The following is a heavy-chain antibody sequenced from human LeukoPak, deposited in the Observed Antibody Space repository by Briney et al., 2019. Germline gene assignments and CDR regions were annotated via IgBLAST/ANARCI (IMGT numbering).Heavy chain of an antibody. CDR1: GFYFSSYI. Sequence: GGSLRLSCGASGFYFSSYIMNWVRQAPGKGLEWVSSINSGSTYMYYADSVKGRFTISRENAKNSLHLQMDSLRAEDTAVYFCARVEATTGRNYHYYYMDVWGKGTTVTVSS. CDR3: ARVEATTGRNYHYYYMDV. V-gene: IGHV3-21*01. D-gene: IGHD1-1*01. CDR2: INSGSTYM. J-gene: IGHJ6*03.